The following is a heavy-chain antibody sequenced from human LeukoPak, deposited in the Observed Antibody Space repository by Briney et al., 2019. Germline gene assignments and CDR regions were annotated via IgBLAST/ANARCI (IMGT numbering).Heavy chain of an antibody. J-gene: IGHJ5*02. CDR3: ARILDHYDFPNNWFDR. V-gene: IGHV3-23*01. Sequence: GALSLSFAASGFIFSNYGMTWIRQAPGKGLGWVSAITSSGGITYYADSRKGRFTISRENSKNTLYLQMNSLRGEDTAVYYCARILDHYDFPNNWFDRWGQGTLVTVSS. D-gene: IGHD3-22*01. CDR1: GFIFSNYG. CDR2: ITSSGGIT.